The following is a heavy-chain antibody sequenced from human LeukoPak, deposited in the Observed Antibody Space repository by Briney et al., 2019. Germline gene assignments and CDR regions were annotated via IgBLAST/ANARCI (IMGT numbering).Heavy chain of an antibody. V-gene: IGHV1-18*04. Sequence: ASVKVSCKASGYSFTNYGVSWVRQAPGQGLEWMGWIAADHSETHSTRKFQGRLTMTTDTSTSTGYMELTSLRSDDTAVYFCVRDTGSSSISADFDYWGQGTLVTVSS. J-gene: IGHJ4*02. D-gene: IGHD6-13*01. CDR2: IAADHSET. CDR1: GYSFTNYG. CDR3: VRDTGSSSISADFDY.